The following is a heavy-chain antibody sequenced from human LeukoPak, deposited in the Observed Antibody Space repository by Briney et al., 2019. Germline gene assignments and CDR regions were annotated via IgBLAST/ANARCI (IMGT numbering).Heavy chain of an antibody. D-gene: IGHD4-17*01. J-gene: IGHJ4*02. CDR1: GFIFSSYG. Sequence: PGRSLRLSCAASGFIFSSYGMHWVRQAPGKGLEWVAVISYDGSNKDYADSVKGRFTISRDDSKNTLYLQMNSLRAEDTAVYHCAKARGNDHGDRYYFDYWGQGTLVAVSS. CDR3: AKARGNDHGDRYYFDY. V-gene: IGHV3-30*18. CDR2: ISYDGSNK.